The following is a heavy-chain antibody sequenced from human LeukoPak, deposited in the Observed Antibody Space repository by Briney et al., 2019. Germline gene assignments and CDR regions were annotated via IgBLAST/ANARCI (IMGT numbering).Heavy chain of an antibody. CDR3: ARDTHYWNYYYMDV. CDR2: INQDGSGK. Sequence: GGSLRLSCAASGFTFSSYWMSWVRQAPGKGLEWVANINQDGSGKYYVDSVKGRFTISRDNAKNSLYLQMNSLRAEDTAVYYCARDTHYWNYYYMDVWGKGTTVTISS. CDR1: GFTFSSYW. V-gene: IGHV3-7*03. J-gene: IGHJ6*03. D-gene: IGHD1-1*01.